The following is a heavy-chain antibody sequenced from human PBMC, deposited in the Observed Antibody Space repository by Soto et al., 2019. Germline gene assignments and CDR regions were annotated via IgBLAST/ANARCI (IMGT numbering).Heavy chain of an antibody. J-gene: IGHJ4*02. CDR3: ARRSDYDFWSGYSLGPFDY. Sequence: SETLSLTCTVSGGSISSGGYYWSWIRQHPGKGLEWIGYIYYSGSTYYNPSLKSRVTISVDTSKDQFSLKLSSVTAADTAVYYCARRSDYDFWSGYSLGPFDYWGQGTLVTVSS. D-gene: IGHD3-3*01. V-gene: IGHV4-31*03. CDR1: GGSISSGGYY. CDR2: IYYSGST.